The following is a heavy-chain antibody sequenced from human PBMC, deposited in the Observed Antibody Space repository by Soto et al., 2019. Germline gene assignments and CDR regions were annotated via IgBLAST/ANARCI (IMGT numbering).Heavy chain of an antibody. V-gene: IGHV5-51*01. CDR2: IYPGDSDT. CDR1: GHIFSNYW. D-gene: IGHD3-22*01. Sequence: PGESLKISCKGSGHIFSNYWIGWVRQMPGKGLEWVGIIYPGDSDTRYSPSFQGQVTITVDKSINTAYLQWSRLKASDTAIYYCARQRLWGTSGYYYFENWGQGTLVTVS. CDR3: ARQRLWGTSGYYYFEN. J-gene: IGHJ4*02.